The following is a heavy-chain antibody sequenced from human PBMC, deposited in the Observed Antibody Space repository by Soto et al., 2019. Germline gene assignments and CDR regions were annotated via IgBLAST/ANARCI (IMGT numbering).Heavy chain of an antibody. V-gene: IGHV3-23*01. CDR1: GFTFSSYA. Sequence: EVQLLESGGGLVQPGGSLRLSCAASGFTFSSYAMSWVRQAPGKGLEWVSAISGSGGSKYYADSVKGRFTISRDNSKNTLYLQMNSLRAEDTAVYYCAKDGGPDYYDSSGYYGYCDYWGQGTLVTVSS. D-gene: IGHD3-22*01. CDR3: AKDGGPDYYDSSGYYGYCDY. J-gene: IGHJ4*02. CDR2: ISGSGGSK.